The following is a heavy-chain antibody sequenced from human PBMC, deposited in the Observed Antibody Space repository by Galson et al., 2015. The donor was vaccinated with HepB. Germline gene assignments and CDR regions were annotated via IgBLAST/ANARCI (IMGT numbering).Heavy chain of an antibody. CDR2: ISGSGGST. V-gene: IGHV3-23*01. Sequence: SLRLSCAASGFTFSSYAMSWVRQAPGKGLEWVSAISGSGGSTYYADSVKGRFTISRDNSKNTLYLQMNSLRAEGTAVYYCAKESSYYYGMDVWGQGTTVTVSS. J-gene: IGHJ6*02. CDR1: GFTFSSYA. CDR3: AKESSYYYGMDV.